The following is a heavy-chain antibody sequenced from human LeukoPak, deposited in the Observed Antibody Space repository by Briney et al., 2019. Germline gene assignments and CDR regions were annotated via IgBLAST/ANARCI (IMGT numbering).Heavy chain of an antibody. CDR2: ISGSGGST. CDR3: AAPAPAPFYYGSGSSNFDY. J-gene: IGHJ4*02. CDR1: GFTFSSYA. D-gene: IGHD3-10*01. V-gene: IGHV3-23*01. Sequence: GGSLRLSCAASGFTFSSYAMSWVRQAPGKGLEWVSAISGSGGSTYYADSVKGRFTISRDNSKNTLYLQMNSLRAEDTAVYYCAAPAPAPFYYGSGSSNFDYWGQGTLVTVSS.